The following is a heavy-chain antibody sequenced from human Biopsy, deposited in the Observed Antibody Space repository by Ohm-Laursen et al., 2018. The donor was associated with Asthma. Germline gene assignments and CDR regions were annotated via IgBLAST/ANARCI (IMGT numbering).Heavy chain of an antibody. CDR3: VRHQYSSSWSTFDY. Sequence: SGTLSLTCTVPGGSITSSSYYWGWNRQPPGKGMEWIGSMYHSGSPYYHPSLKSRATISVDTSKNQLSLKMSSVTAADTAVYFCVRHQYSSSWSTFDYWGQGALVTVSS. J-gene: IGHJ4*02. CDR1: GGSITSSSYY. CDR2: MYHSGSP. V-gene: IGHV4-39*01. D-gene: IGHD3-22*01.